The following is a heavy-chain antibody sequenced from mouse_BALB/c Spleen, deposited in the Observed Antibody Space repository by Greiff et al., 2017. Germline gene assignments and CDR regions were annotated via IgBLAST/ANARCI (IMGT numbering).Heavy chain of an antibody. D-gene: IGHD2-4*01. CDR1: GFTFSSYG. J-gene: IGHJ2*01. CDR3: ARQVDYNYFDY. Sequence: EVQLVESGGDLVKPGGSLKLSCAASGFTFSSYGMSWVRQTPDKRLEWVATISSGGSYTYYPDSVKGRFTISRDNAKNTLYLQMSSLKSEDTAMYYCARQVDYNYFDYWGQGTNLTVSS. CDR2: ISSGGSYT. V-gene: IGHV5-6*01.